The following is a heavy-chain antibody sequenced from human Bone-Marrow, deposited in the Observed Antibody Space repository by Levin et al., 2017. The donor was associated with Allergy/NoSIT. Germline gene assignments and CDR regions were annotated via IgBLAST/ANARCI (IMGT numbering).Heavy chain of an antibody. Sequence: ASETLSLTCSVSGASVNSSPYYWSWIRQPPGKGLEWIGHIYYTGSTNYLPSLKSRVTISLDTSKSQFSLRLSSVTAADTAVYYCARSRPRWDTWGYYFDYWGQGALVTVSS. CDR3: ARSRPRWDTWGYYFDY. CDR1: GASVNSSPYY. V-gene: IGHV4-61*01. J-gene: IGHJ4*02. CDR2: IYYTGST. D-gene: IGHD5-18*01.